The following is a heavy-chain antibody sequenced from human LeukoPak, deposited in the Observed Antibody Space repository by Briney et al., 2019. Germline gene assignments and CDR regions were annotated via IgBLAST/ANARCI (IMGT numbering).Heavy chain of an antibody. CDR3: VRGSFGPDI. CDR2: INNAGSET. Sequence: GGSLRLSCAASGFTFSSYAMSWVRQAPGKGLVWVSRINNAGSETTYADTVKGRFTISRDNAKNTLYLQMNSLRAEDTAVYYCVRGSFGPDIWGQGTMVTVSS. V-gene: IGHV3-74*01. D-gene: IGHD3/OR15-3a*01. J-gene: IGHJ3*02. CDR1: GFTFSSYA.